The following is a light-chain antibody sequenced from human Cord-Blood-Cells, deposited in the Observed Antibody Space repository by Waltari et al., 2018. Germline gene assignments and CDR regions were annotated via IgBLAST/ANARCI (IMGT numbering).Light chain of an antibody. V-gene: IGKV1-33*01. J-gene: IGKJ5*01. CDR3: QQYHSLPT. CDR2: EAS. CDR1: QDITNS. Sequence: DIQMTQSPFSLSASVGDRVTIPCQASQDITNSLVWYQQKPGKAPKLLIFEASSLETGVPSRFRGSGSGTDFTFTISRLQPEDVATYYCQQYHSLPTFGQGTRLEIK.